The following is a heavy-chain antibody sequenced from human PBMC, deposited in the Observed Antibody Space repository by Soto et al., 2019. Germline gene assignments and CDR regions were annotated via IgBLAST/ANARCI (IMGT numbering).Heavy chain of an antibody. CDR1: GFTFSSFG. CDR3: AKDRGWSSADLDY. D-gene: IGHD6-19*01. Sequence: QVQLVESGGGVVQPGRSLRLSCAASGFTFSSFGMHWVRQVPGKGLEWVALISYDGSKKYYADSVKGRFTISRDKSKNTLYLQMNSLRVEDTAAYYCAKDRGWSSADLDYWGQGTLVTVSS. J-gene: IGHJ4*02. CDR2: ISYDGSKK. V-gene: IGHV3-30*18.